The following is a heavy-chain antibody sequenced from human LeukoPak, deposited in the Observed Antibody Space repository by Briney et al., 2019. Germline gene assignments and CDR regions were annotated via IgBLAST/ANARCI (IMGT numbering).Heavy chain of an antibody. D-gene: IGHD3-22*01. CDR1: GFTFSGYS. CDR3: ARDRTMTGARGIDY. V-gene: IGHV3-69-1*02. J-gene: IGHJ4*02. CDR2: IHSSGIT. Sequence: GGALPLSCAASGFTFSGYSMNWVRQAAAKGVDWFSAIHSSGITYYAGSVNGRAPISSDNAKTSLYLQMNSLRDEATGIYYCARDRTMTGARGIDYWGQGNPV.